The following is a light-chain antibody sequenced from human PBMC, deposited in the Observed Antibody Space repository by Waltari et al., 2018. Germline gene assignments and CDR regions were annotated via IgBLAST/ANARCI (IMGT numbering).Light chain of an antibody. V-gene: IGKV1-39*01. CDR1: QSIGSY. J-gene: IGKJ2*01. CDR3: HQCSTTPYT. Sequence: DIQMTQSPSSLSASVGDRVSITCRASQSIGSYLNWYLQEPGKAPKLLIYAASSLQSGVPSRFSGSGSGTDFTLTISSLQPEDFATYYCHQCSTTPYTCGQGTRLEIK. CDR2: AAS.